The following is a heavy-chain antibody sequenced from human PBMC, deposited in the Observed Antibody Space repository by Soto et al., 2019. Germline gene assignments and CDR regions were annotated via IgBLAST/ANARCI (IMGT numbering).Heavy chain of an antibody. Sequence: SQTLSLTCAISGDSVSSNRAAWNWIRQSPSRGLEWLGRTYYRSKWYNDYAVSVKSRITINPDTSKNQFSLQLNSVTPEDTAVYYCARELTGVPGNYYYMDVWGKGTTVTVSS. V-gene: IGHV6-1*01. CDR2: TYYRSKWYN. CDR1: GDSVSSNRAA. CDR3: ARELTGVPGNYYYMDV. J-gene: IGHJ6*03. D-gene: IGHD7-27*01.